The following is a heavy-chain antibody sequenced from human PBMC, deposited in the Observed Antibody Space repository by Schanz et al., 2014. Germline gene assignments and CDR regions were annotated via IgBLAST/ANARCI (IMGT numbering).Heavy chain of an antibody. V-gene: IGHV4-4*02. Sequence: QVQLQESGPGLVKPSGTLSLTCAVSGGSISNANWWSWVRQPPGKGLQWIGEVYHSGGTNYNPSLESRVSMSVDTSKKQLSLKLRSVSAADTAVYYCARVVLGGDAFDIWGQGTMVTVSS. CDR2: VYHSGGT. J-gene: IGHJ3*02. CDR3: ARVVLGGDAFDI. CDR1: GGSISNANW. D-gene: IGHD3-10*01.